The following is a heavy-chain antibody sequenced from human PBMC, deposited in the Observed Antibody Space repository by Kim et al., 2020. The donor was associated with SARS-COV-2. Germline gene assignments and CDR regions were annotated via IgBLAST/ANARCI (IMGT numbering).Heavy chain of an antibody. D-gene: IGHD6-19*01. V-gene: IGHV3-23*01. J-gene: IGHJ4*02. CDR2: IGSGGRT. Sequence: GGSLRLSCAVSGFTISNNGISWVRQAPGKGLEWVSAIGSGGRTYYAESVRGRFTISRDSSKNTVSLEMNSLRGDDTAVYYCAKEFGGNGWYSIDFWGQGT. CDR1: GFTISNNG. CDR3: AKEFGGNGWYSIDF.